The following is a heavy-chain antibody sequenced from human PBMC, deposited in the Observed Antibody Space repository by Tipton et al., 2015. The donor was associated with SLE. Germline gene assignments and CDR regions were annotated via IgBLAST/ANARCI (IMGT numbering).Heavy chain of an antibody. V-gene: IGHV4-38-2*01. D-gene: IGHD6-6*01. Sequence: TLSLTCAVSGYSISSGYYWGWIRQPPGKGLEWVGSISHSVSTYYNPSPKRRVTISVDTSKNQFSLKLSSVTAADTAVYYCARMWRAARGYFDLWGRGTLVTVSS. CDR1: GYSISSGYY. J-gene: IGHJ2*01. CDR2: ISHSVST. CDR3: ARMWRAARGYFDL.